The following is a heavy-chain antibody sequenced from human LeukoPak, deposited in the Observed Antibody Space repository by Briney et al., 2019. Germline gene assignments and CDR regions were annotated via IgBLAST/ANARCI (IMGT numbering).Heavy chain of an antibody. CDR1: GFTFSSYG. V-gene: IGHV3-33*01. CDR2: IGYDGSNK. Sequence: GGSLRLSCAASGFTFSSYGMHWVRQAPGKGLEWVAVIGYDGSNKYYADSVKGRFTISRDNSKNTLYLQMNSLRAEDTAVYYCASVWFGETNDAFDIWGQGTMVTVSS. D-gene: IGHD3-10*01. J-gene: IGHJ3*02. CDR3: ASVWFGETNDAFDI.